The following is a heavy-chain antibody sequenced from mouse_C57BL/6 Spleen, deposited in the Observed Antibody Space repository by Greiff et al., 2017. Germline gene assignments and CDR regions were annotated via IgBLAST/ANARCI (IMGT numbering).Heavy chain of an antibody. CDR2: IDPETGGT. Sequence: QVQLQQSGAELVRPGASVTLSCKASGYTFTDYEMHWVKQTPVHGLEWIGAIDPETGGTAYNQKFKGKAILTADTSSSTAYMELRSLTSEDSAVXYCTREAWNFDVWGTGTTVTVSS. CDR1: GYTFTDYE. CDR3: TREAWNFDV. V-gene: IGHV1-15*01. J-gene: IGHJ1*03.